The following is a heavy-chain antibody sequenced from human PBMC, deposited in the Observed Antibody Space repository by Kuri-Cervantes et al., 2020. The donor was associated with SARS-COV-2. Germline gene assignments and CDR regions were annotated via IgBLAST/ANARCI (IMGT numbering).Heavy chain of an antibody. Sequence: GESLKISCAASGFTFSNAWMNRVRQAPGKGLEWVGRIKSKTDGGTTDYAAPVKGRFTISRDDSKNTLYLQMNSLKTEDTAVYYCTRETYSSSYWFDPWGQGTLVTVSS. J-gene: IGHJ5*02. CDR2: IKSKTDGGTT. V-gene: IGHV3-15*07. CDR3: TRETYSSSYWFDP. CDR1: GFTFSNAW. D-gene: IGHD6-6*01.